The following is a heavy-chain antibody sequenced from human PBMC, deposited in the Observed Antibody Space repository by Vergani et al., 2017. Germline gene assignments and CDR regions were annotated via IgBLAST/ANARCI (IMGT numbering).Heavy chain of an antibody. CDR2: ISGPGLST. Sequence: QVPLVESGGGVVQPGGSLRLSCAASGFTFNIYGMHWVRQAPGKGLEWVSSISGPGLSTYYADSVKGRFSISRDNSKNTVFLQMHSLRAEDTAIYYCVKEKIDLGSYFFDSWGHGILVTVSS. CDR3: VKEKIDLGSYFFDS. J-gene: IGHJ4*01. V-gene: IGHV3-NL1*01. CDR1: GFTFNIYG. D-gene: IGHD2/OR15-2a*01.